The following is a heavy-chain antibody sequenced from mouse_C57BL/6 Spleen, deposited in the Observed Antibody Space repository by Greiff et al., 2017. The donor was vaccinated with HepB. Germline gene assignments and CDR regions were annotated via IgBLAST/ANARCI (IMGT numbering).Heavy chain of an antibody. CDR1: GYAFSSSW. CDR3: AQDSSGFYFDY. Sequence: VQRVESGPELVKPGASVKISCKASGYAFSSSWMNWVKQRPGKGLEWIGRIYPGDGDTNYNGKFKGKATLTADKSSSTAYMQLSSLTSEDSAVYFCAQDSSGFYFDYWGQGTTLTVSS. CDR2: IYPGDGDT. J-gene: IGHJ2*01. V-gene: IGHV1-82*01. D-gene: IGHD3-2*02.